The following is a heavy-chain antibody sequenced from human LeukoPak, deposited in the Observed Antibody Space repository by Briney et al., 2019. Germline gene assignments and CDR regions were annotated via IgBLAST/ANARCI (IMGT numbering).Heavy chain of an antibody. CDR2: INPSGGST. D-gene: IGHD3-3*01. CDR1: GYTFTSYY. J-gene: IGHJ4*02. V-gene: IGHV1-46*01. Sequence: GASVKVSCKASGYTFTSYYMHWVRQAPGQGLEWMGIINPSGGSTSYAQKFQGRVTMTRNTSISTAYMELSSLRSEDTAVYYCARGHRYYDFWSGYYTYWGQGTLVTVSS. CDR3: ARGHRYYDFWSGYYTY.